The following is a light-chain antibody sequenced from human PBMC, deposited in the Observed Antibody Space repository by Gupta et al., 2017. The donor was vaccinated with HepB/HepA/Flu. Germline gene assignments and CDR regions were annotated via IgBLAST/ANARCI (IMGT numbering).Light chain of an antibody. CDR3: AAWYDSLSGPV. J-gene: IGLJ2*01. V-gene: IGLV1-47*01. CDR1: SSNIGSNY. CDR2: RNN. Sequence: QSVLPQPPSASGTPGQRVTISCSGSSSNIGSNYVYWYQQLPGTAPNLLIYRNNQRPSGVPDRFSCSKSGTSASLAISGLRSEDEADYHCAAWYDSLSGPVFGGGTKLTVL.